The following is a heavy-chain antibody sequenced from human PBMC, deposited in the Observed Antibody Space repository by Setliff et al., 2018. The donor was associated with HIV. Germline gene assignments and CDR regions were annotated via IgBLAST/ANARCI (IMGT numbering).Heavy chain of an antibody. V-gene: IGHV4-59*01. J-gene: IGHJ4*02. CDR2: IFPGGAT. CDR3: AKSSPSIGYITDC. CDR1: GVSISSYY. D-gene: IGHD5-12*01. Sequence: PSETLSLTCSVSGVSISSYYWSWIRHSPGKGLEWIGIIFPGGATNYNPPLTSRVTISVDTSKNHLFLKLTSVTTADTAAYFCAKSSPSIGYITDCWGQGAPVTVSS.